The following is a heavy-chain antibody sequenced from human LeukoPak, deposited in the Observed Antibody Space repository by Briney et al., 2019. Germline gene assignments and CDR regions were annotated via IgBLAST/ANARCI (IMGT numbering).Heavy chain of an antibody. CDR3: ARCCSSGWYGWFDS. CDR1: GDSVSSKSSA. Sequence: SQTLSLTCAISGDSVSSKSSAWNWIRQSPSRGLEWLGRTYYGSQWYSDYAESVKSRIIINPDTSKNQFSLQLNSVTPEDTAIYYCARCCSSGWYGWFDSWGQGTLVTVSS. J-gene: IGHJ5*01. D-gene: IGHD6-19*01. CDR2: TYYGSQWYS. V-gene: IGHV6-1*01.